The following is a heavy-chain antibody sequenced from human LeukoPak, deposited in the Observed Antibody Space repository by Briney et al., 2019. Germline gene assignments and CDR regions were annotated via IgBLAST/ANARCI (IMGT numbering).Heavy chain of an antibody. CDR1: GFKFSSYA. CDR2: ISGSGGST. D-gene: IGHD6-19*01. V-gene: IGHV3-23*01. J-gene: IGHJ1*01. CDR3: AKVIAVAGPSEYFQH. Sequence: GGSLRLSCAASGFKFSSYAMCWVRQAPGKGLEWVSAISGSGGSTYYADSVKGRFTISRDNSKNTLYLQMNSLRAEDTAVYYCAKVIAVAGPSEYFQHWGQGTLVTVSS.